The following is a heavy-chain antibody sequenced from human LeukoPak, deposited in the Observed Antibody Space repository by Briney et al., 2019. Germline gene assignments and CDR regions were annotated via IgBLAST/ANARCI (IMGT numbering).Heavy chain of an antibody. CDR2: IDWDDDK. J-gene: IGHJ3*02. CDR1: GFSLSTSGMR. Sequence: ESGPTLVNPTQTLTLTCTFSGFSLSTSGMRVSWIREPPGKAREWLARIDWDDDKFYTPSLKTRLTISKSTSKNQEVLTMPNMDPVDTTTYYCARNYYDSSGYYYGAFDIWGQGTMVTVSS. V-gene: IGHV2-70*04. D-gene: IGHD3-22*01. CDR3: ARNYYDSSGYYYGAFDI.